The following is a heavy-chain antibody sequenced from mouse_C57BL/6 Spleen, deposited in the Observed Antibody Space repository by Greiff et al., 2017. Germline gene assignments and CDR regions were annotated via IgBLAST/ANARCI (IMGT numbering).Heavy chain of an antibody. CDR1: GYTFTSYW. J-gene: IGHJ4*01. CDR3: APGAYYSNYAKDC. Sequence: QVQLQPSGAELAKPGASVKLSCKASGYTFTSYWMHWVKQRPGQGLEWIGYINPSSGYTKYNQKFKDKATLTADTSASTAYMQLSSLTYEDSAVYYCAPGAYYSNYAKDCWGQGTSVTVSS. V-gene: IGHV1-7*01. D-gene: IGHD2-5*01. CDR2: INPSSGYT.